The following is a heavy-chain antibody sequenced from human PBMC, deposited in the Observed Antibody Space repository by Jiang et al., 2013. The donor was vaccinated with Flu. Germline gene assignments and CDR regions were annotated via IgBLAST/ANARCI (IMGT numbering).Heavy chain of an antibody. CDR2: INPNSGGT. V-gene: IGHV1-2*06. CDR1: GYTFTDYY. CDR3: ARDPGGSGWYPDWLEP. D-gene: IGHD6-19*01. Sequence: SGAEVKKPGASVKVSCKASGYTFTDYYTHWVRQAPGQGLEWMGRINPNSGGTIYAQKFQDRVTMTRDTSITTAYMELSRLTSDDTAVYYCARDPGGSGWYPDWLEPWAREPWSPSPQ. J-gene: IGHJ5*02.